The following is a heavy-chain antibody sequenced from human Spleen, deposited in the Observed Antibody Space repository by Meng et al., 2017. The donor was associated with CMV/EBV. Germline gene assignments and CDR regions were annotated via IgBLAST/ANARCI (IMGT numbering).Heavy chain of an antibody. CDR2: IYYSGTT. J-gene: IGHJ4*02. Sequence: LPCSVSGGSGSSGSSYWSWMRQPPGNGLECLGDIYYSGTTSYDPFHKSRVTISVDTSKNQFSLKLSPVTAADTAVYYCARDAGARFDYWGQGTLVTVSS. V-gene: IGHV4-61*01. D-gene: IGHD1-26*01. CDR1: GGSGSSGSSY. CDR3: ARDAGARFDY.